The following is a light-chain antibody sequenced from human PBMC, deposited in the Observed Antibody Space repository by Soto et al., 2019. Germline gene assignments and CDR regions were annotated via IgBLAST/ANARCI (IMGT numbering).Light chain of an antibody. Sequence: EIVMTHSPATLSVSPLEIATLSFRASQSIMNNLIWYQQKSGQAPRLLIYGASTRATGIPARFSGSGSGTEFTLTISSLQSEDFAVYYCQQYDNWPPYNFGQGTKVDIK. CDR1: QSIMNN. V-gene: IGKV3-15*01. CDR2: GAS. J-gene: IGKJ2*01. CDR3: QQYDNWPPYN.